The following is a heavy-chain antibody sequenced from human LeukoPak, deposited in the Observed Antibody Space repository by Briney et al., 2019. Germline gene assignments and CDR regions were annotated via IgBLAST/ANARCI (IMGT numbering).Heavy chain of an antibody. CDR3: ARETNPIFGVVISRQHFDY. V-gene: IGHV1-18*01. J-gene: IGHJ4*02. Sequence: ASVKVSCKASGYTFTSYGISWVRQAPGQGLEWMGWISAYNGNTNYAQKLQGRVTMTTDTSTSTAYMELRSLRSDDTAVYYCARETNPIFGVVISRQHFDYWGQGTLATVSS. CDR1: GYTFTSYG. CDR2: ISAYNGNT. D-gene: IGHD3-3*02.